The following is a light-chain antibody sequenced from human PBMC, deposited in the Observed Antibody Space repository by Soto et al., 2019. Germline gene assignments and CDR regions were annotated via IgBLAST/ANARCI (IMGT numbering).Light chain of an antibody. Sequence: DIQMTQNPPTLSASVGDRVTITCRASQTISSWLAWYQQKPGKAPKLLIYKASNLERGVASRFSGSGFGTEFTLTISSLQPDDSATYYCHQYNIYPYSFGQGTKLEI. J-gene: IGKJ2*03. V-gene: IGKV1-5*03. CDR1: QTISSW. CDR3: HQYNIYPYS. CDR2: KAS.